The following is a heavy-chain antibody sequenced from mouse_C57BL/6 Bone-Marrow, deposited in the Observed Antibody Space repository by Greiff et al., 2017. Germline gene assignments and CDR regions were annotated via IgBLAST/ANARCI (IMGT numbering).Heavy chain of an antibody. V-gene: IGHV1-74*01. CDR3: ASGYAMDY. Sequence: QVQLQQPGAELVKPGASVKVSCKASGYTFTSYCMHWVKQRPGQGLEWIGRINPSDSDTNYNQKFKGKATLTVDKSSSTAYMQLSSLTSEDSAVYYCASGYAMDYWGQGTSVTVSS. J-gene: IGHJ4*01. CDR2: INPSDSDT. CDR1: GYTFTSYC.